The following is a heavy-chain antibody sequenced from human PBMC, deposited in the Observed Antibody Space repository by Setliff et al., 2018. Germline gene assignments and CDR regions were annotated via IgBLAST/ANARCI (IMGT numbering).Heavy chain of an antibody. J-gene: IGHJ5*02. CDR1: GGSISNTFYY. V-gene: IGHV4-61*09. CDR2: IYTSWST. Sequence: SETLSLTCAVSGGSISNTFYYWTWIRQPAGKGLEWIGQIYTSWSTNYNPSLKSRVTISVDTSKNQISLKLTSVTAADTAVYYCGRGFSRIEGWGNWFDPWGQGILVTVSS. D-gene: IGHD2-15*01. CDR3: GRGFSRIEGWGNWFDP.